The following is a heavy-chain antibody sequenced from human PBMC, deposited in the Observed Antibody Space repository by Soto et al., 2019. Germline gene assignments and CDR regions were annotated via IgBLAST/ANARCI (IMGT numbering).Heavy chain of an antibody. Sequence: ASVKVSCKASGGTFSSYAISWVRQAPGQGLEWMGWIIPNIGNTNYAQKLQGRVTMTTDTSTSTAYMELRSLRSDDTAVYYCARDNGYDILTGYYKSHWFDPWGQGTLVTVSS. CDR1: GGTFSSYA. CDR3: ARDNGYDILTGYYKSHWFDP. J-gene: IGHJ5*02. D-gene: IGHD3-9*01. V-gene: IGHV1-18*01. CDR2: IIPNIGNT.